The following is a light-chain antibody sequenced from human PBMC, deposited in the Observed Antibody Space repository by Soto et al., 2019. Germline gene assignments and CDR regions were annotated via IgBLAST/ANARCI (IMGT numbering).Light chain of an antibody. Sequence: QSVLTQPASVSGSPGQSSTISCTGTSSDVGGYNYVSWYQQHPGKAPKLMIYEVSNRPSGDSNRFSGSKSGNTASLTISGLQDEDEADYYCSSYTSSSTLVVGTGTKVTVL. V-gene: IGLV2-14*01. CDR1: SSDVGGYNY. CDR3: SSYTSSSTLV. J-gene: IGLJ1*01. CDR2: EVS.